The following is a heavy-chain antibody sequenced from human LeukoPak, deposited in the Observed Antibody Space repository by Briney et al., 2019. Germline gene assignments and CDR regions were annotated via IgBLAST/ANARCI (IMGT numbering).Heavy chain of an antibody. CDR1: GFTFSSYG. D-gene: IGHD2-15*01. Sequence: GGSLRLSCAASGFTFSSYGMHWVRQAPGKGLEWVAVISYDGSNKYYADSVKGRFTISRDNSKNTLCLQMNSLRAEDTAVYYCAKDAVGYCSGGSCFSSLDYWGQGTLVTVSS. CDR2: ISYDGSNK. CDR3: AKDAVGYCSGGSCFSSLDY. J-gene: IGHJ4*02. V-gene: IGHV3-30*18.